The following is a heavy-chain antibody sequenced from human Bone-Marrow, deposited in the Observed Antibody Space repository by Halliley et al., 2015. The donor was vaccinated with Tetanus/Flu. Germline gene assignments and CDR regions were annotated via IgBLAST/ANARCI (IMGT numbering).Heavy chain of an antibody. J-gene: IGHJ5*02. Sequence: TLSLTCTVSGGSISSGNFYWSWIRQHPGKGLEWIGYISYSGSAYSKPSLESRVSISLDTSKNQFSLKMNSVAAADTAVYYCARGPTVTARGNWFDPWGRGTLVIVSS. D-gene: IGHD4-17*01. V-gene: IGHV4-31*03. CDR2: ISYSGSA. CDR1: GGSISSGNFY. CDR3: ARGPTVTARGNWFDP.